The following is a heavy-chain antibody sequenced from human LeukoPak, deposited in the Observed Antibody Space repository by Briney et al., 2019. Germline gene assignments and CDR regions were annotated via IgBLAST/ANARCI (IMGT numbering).Heavy chain of an antibody. CDR3: ARDINWVGGY. V-gene: IGHV3-11*04. Sequence: LSLTCTVSGGSISSSSYYWGWIRQPPGKGLEWVSYISSSDNTIHYADSVKGRFTISRDNAKNSLYLQMNSLRAEDTAVYYCARDINWVGGYWGQGTLVTVSS. CDR2: ISSSDNTI. D-gene: IGHD7-27*01. J-gene: IGHJ4*02. CDR1: GGSISSSSYY.